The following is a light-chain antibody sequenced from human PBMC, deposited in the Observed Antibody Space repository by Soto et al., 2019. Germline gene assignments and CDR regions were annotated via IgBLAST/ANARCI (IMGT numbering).Light chain of an antibody. Sequence: EIVMTQSPATLSVSPGERATLSCRASQSVSSNLAWYQQRPGQPPRLLIYDASNRAPGIPARFGGSGSGADFTLSISSLEPEDFAVYHCQQRNMWPRTFGQGTKVDIK. V-gene: IGKV3-11*01. CDR2: DAS. J-gene: IGKJ1*01. CDR1: QSVSSN. CDR3: QQRNMWPRT.